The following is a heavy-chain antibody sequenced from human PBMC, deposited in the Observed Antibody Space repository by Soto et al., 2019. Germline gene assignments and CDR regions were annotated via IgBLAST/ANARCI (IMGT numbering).Heavy chain of an antibody. CDR2: IYSGGST. CDR1: GFTVSSNY. Sequence: EVQLVESGGGLVQPGGSLRLSCAASGFTVSSNYMSWVRQAPGKGLEWVSVIYSGGSTYYADSVKGRFTISRDNSKNTRYLQMNSLRAEDTAVYYCARAPNYYSSSWYCFDYWGGGALVTVSS. V-gene: IGHV3-66*01. CDR3: ARAPNYYSSSWYCFDY. J-gene: IGHJ4*02. D-gene: IGHD6-13*01.